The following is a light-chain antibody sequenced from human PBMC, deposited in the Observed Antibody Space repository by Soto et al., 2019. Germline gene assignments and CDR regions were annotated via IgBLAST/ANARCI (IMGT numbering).Light chain of an antibody. CDR3: AEWDDSLNGYV. CDR2: NNN. V-gene: IGLV1-44*01. J-gene: IGLJ1*01. Sequence: SVLTQPPSASGTPGQRVTISCSGGSSNIGTNAVNWYQQLPGTAPKLLIYNNNQRPSGVPDRFSGSKSGTSASLAISGLQSEDEADYYCAEWDDSLNGYVFGTGTKVTVL. CDR1: SSNIGTNA.